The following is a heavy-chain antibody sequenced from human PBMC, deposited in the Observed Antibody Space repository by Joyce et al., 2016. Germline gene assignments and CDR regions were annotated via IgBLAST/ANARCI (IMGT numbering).Heavy chain of an antibody. CDR3: ATIGSYRFDY. Sequence: QVQLQESGPGLVKPSETLSLTCTVSGGSVSSGSYYWIWIRQPPGKGLEWIGYIYYSGSTNYHPSLKSRVSISIDTSKNQFSLKLSSVTAADTAVYYCATIGSYRFDYWGQGTLVTVSS. D-gene: IGHD1-26*01. J-gene: IGHJ4*02. CDR1: GGSVSSGSYY. V-gene: IGHV4-61*01. CDR2: IYYSGST.